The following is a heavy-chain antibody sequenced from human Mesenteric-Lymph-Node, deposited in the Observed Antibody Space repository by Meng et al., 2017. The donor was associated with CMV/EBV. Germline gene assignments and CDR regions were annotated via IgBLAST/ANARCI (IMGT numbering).Heavy chain of an antibody. CDR2: IQEDGTRK. CDR3: ARGSTVGD. J-gene: IGHJ4*02. CDR1: GFTFSSFW. D-gene: IGHD1-26*01. Sequence: GGSLRLSCAASGFTFSSFWMSWVRQAPGKGLEWVANIQEDGTRKNYVDSVKGRFTISRDNAQNSLYLQMSSLRVDDTAVYYCARGSTVGDWGQGTLVTVSS. V-gene: IGHV3-7*01.